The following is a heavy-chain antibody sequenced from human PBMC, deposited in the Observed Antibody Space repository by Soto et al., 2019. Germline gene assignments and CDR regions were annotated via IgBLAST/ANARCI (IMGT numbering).Heavy chain of an antibody. J-gene: IGHJ4*02. Sequence: QVQLVESGGGLVKPGGSLRLSCAASGFTFSDYYMSWIRQAPGKGLEWVSYISSSGSTIYYADSVKGRFTTSRDNAKNSLYLQMNSLRAEDTAVYDCAGGTDFDWLVAPLNWGQGTLVTVSS. D-gene: IGHD3-9*01. V-gene: IGHV3-11*01. CDR2: ISSSGSTI. CDR1: GFTFSDYY. CDR3: AGGTDFDWLVAPLN.